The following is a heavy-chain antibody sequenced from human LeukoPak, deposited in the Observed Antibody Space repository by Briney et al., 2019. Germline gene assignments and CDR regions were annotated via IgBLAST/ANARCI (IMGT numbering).Heavy chain of an antibody. V-gene: IGHV3-53*05. J-gene: IGHJ4*02. Sequence: PGGALRLSCAASGFTVSSNYISWGRQAPGKGLEWVSVIYSGGSTYYSDSVKGRFTISRDNSKNTLYLQMNSLRAEDTDVYYCAMRLGFGDYVCYWGQGTLVTVSS. CDR1: GFTVSSNY. D-gene: IGHD3-10*01. CDR3: AMRLGFGDYVCY. CDR2: IYSGGST.